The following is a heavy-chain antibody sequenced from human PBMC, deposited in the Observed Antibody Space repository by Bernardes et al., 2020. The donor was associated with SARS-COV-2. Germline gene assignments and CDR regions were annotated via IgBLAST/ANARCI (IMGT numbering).Heavy chain of an antibody. Sequence: TLSLTCAVYGGSFSGYYWSWIRQPPGKGLEWIGEINHSGSTNYNPSLKSRVTISVDTSKNQFSLKLSSVTAADTAVYYCARRRPRYLDNYYGMDVWGQGTTVTVSS. CDR2: INHSGST. V-gene: IGHV4-34*01. CDR3: ARRRPRYLDNYYGMDV. CDR1: GGSFSGYY. J-gene: IGHJ6*02. D-gene: IGHD3-9*01.